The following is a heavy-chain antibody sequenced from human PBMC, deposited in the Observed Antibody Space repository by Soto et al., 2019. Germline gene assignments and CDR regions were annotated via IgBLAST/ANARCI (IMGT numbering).Heavy chain of an antibody. CDR3: ARQGYYDSSGYLDY. Sequence: SETLSLTCTVSGGSISSYYWSWIRQPPGQGLEWIGYIYYSGSTNYNPSLKSRVTISVDTSKNQFSLKLSSVTAADTAVYYCARQGYYDSSGYLDYWGQGTLVT. V-gene: IGHV4-59*08. D-gene: IGHD3-22*01. CDR1: GGSISSYY. J-gene: IGHJ4*02. CDR2: IYYSGST.